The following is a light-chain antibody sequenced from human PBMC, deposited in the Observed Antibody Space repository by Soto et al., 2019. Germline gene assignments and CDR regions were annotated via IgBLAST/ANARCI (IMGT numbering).Light chain of an antibody. CDR3: GTWDSSLSAVV. CDR1: SSNIGDNY. V-gene: IGLV1-51*01. Sequence: QSVLTQPPSVSAAPGQRVTISCSGSSSNIGDNYVSWYQQLPGTAPKLLIYDNNKRTSGIPDRFSGSKSGTLATLGITGLQTGDEADYYCGTWDSSLSAVVFGGGTQLTVL. CDR2: DNN. J-gene: IGLJ2*01.